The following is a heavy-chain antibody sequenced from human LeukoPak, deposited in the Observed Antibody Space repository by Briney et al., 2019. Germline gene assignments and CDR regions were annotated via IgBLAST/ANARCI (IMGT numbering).Heavy chain of an antibody. J-gene: IGHJ5*02. V-gene: IGHV1-46*01. CDR2: INPSGGST. CDR1: GYTFTSYY. D-gene: IGHD6-6*01. CDR3: ARDGLVEYSSSSGYGTNWFDP. Sequence: GASVKVSCKAPGYTFTSYYMHWVRQAPGQGLEWMGIINPSGGSTSYAQKFQGRVTMTRDMSTSTVYMELSSLRSEDTAVYYCARDGLVEYSSSSGYGTNWFDPWGQGTLVTVSS.